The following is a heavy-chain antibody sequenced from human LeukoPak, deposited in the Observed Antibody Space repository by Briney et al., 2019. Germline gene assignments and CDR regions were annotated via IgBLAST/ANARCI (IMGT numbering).Heavy chain of an antibody. CDR3: ARGSSSDSSGYYYVDY. CDR1: GGSFSGYY. D-gene: IGHD3-22*01. J-gene: IGHJ4*02. CDR2: INHSGST. V-gene: IGHV4-34*01. Sequence: PSETLSLTCAVYGGSFSGYYWSWIRQPPGKGLEWIGEINHSGSTNYNPSLKSRVTISVDTSKNQFSLKLSTVTAADTAVYYCARGSSSDSSGYYYVDYWGQGTLVTVSS.